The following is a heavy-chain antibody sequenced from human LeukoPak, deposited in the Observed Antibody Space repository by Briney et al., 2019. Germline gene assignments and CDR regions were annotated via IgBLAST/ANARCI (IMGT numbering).Heavy chain of an antibody. CDR3: ARDKLYYHGSGGGMTAFDI. J-gene: IGHJ3*02. D-gene: IGHD3-10*01. CDR2: INPAHGGT. CDR1: GYTFTDYY. V-gene: IGHV1-2*02. Sequence: ASVKVSCKASGYTFTDYYIHWVRQAPGQGLEWMGWINPAHGGTKFAQNFQVRVTMTSDTSISTAYMELSSLRSDDTAVYYCARDKLYYHGSGGGMTAFDIWGQGTMVTVSS.